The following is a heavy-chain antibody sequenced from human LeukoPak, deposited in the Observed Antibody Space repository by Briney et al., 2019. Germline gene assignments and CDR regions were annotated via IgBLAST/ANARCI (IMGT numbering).Heavy chain of an antibody. V-gene: IGHV3-23*01. Sequence: GGSLRLSCAASGFTFSSFAMSWVRQAPGKGLEWVSGISTSGGSTYYADSVKGRFTISRDNSKNTLYLQMNSLRAEDTAKYYCAIDWGSTSYYPQAFEKWGHATLVT. D-gene: IGHD3-10*01. CDR3: AIDWGSTSYYPQAFEK. CDR1: GFTFSSFA. J-gene: IGHJ4*01. CDR2: ISTSGGST.